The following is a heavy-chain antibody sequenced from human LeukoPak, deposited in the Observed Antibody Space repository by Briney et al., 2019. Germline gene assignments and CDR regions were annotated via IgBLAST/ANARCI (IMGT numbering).Heavy chain of an antibody. CDR2: ISSSGSTI. D-gene: IGHD3-22*01. J-gene: IGHJ4*02. Sequence: PRGESLKISCAASGFTFSSYEMNWVRQAPGKGLEWVSYISSSGSTIYYADSVKGRFTISRDNAKNSLYLQMNSLRAEDTAVYYCARDTPYKYYYDSSGSHDYWGQGTLVTVSS. V-gene: IGHV3-48*03. CDR1: GFTFSSYE. CDR3: ARDTPYKYYYDSSGSHDY.